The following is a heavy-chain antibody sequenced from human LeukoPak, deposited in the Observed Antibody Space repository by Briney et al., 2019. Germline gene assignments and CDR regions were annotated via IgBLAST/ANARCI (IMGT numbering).Heavy chain of an antibody. Sequence: GASVKVSCKASGGTFSSYAISWVRQAPGQGLEWMGRIIPILGIANYAQKFQGRVTITADKSASTAYMELSSLRSEDTAVYYCARASGLGFGYWGQGTLVTVSS. CDR1: GGTFSSYA. D-gene: IGHD3-10*01. CDR2: IIPILGIA. V-gene: IGHV1-69*04. J-gene: IGHJ4*02. CDR3: ARASGLGFGY.